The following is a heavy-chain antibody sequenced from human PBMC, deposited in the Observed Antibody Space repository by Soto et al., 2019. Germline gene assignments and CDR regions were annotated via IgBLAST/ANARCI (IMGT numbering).Heavy chain of an antibody. D-gene: IGHD3-3*01. CDR1: GGSISSYY. Sequence: PSETLSLTCTVSGGSISSYYWSWIRQPPGKGLEWIGYIYYSGSTNYNPSLKSRVTISADTSKNQFSLKLSSVTAADTAVYYCARPANDYDFWSGYYGNWFDPWGQGTLVTVSS. CDR2: IYYSGST. J-gene: IGHJ5*02. V-gene: IGHV4-59*01. CDR3: ARPANDYDFWSGYYGNWFDP.